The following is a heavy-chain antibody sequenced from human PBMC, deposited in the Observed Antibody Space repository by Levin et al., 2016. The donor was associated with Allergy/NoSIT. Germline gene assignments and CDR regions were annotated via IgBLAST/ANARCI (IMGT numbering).Heavy chain of an antibody. J-gene: IGHJ3*01. D-gene: IGHD2/OR15-2a*01. CDR2: IYFTGST. CDR1: GGSMSPYY. V-gene: IGHV4-4*07. CDR3: VRSFDNNAFDL. Sequence: GSLRLSCTVSGGSMSPYYWSWIRQPAGKGLEWIGRIYFTGSTNYNPSLKSRVAISLHTSENQFSLRLSSVTVADTAIYYCVRSFDNNAFDLWGQGTMVTVPS.